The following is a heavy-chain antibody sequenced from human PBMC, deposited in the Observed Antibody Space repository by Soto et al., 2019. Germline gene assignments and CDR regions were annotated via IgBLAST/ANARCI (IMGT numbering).Heavy chain of an antibody. V-gene: IGHV1-69*12. CDR2: FIPSFPAP. Sequence: VQFVQSGAELKKPGSSVRVSCRASGGTIKTYTLSWVRQAPGQGLEWMGAFIPSFPAPNFAQRFKGRLPXXADESTNTGFMELSGLRPEDTALYFCATGEVVPSFPNWLDTWGQGTHVIVSS. CDR1: GGTIKTYT. D-gene: IGHD2-21*01. J-gene: IGHJ5*02. CDR3: ATGEVVPSFPNWLDT.